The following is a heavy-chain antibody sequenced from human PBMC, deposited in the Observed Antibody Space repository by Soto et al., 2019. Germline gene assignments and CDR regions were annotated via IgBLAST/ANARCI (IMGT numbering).Heavy chain of an antibody. CDR3: GRVLVAATRHTGPDY. D-gene: IGHD2-15*01. V-gene: IGHV4-39*02. CDR1: GVSISSSDYY. J-gene: IGHJ4*02. CDR2: IDYNWVT. Sequence: ETLSLTCGVSGVSISSSDYYWAWIRQPPGKGLEWIGSIDYNWVTYSNPSLKGRVTISKDTSKNKFSLQVTSVTAADTAFYYCGRVLVAATRHTGPDYWGQGTQVTVYS.